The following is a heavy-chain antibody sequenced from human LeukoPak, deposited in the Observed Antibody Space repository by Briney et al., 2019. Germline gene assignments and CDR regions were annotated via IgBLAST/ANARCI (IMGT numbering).Heavy chain of an antibody. Sequence: GESLKISCKGSGYSFTTYWIGWVRQMPGKGREWMGIINPVDSETRYSPSFQGQVTISEDKSITTAYLQWSSLKATDTAMYFCARIGTYAEFDYWGQGSLVTVS. CDR2: INPVDSET. J-gene: IGHJ4*02. CDR3: ARIGTYAEFDY. D-gene: IGHD6-13*01. CDR1: GYSFTTYW. V-gene: IGHV5-51*01.